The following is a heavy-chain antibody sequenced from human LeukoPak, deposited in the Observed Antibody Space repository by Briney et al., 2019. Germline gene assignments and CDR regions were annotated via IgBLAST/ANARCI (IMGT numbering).Heavy chain of an antibody. CDR2: ISYDGSNK. V-gene: IGHV3-30-3*01. J-gene: IGHJ6*02. D-gene: IGHD4-17*01. Sequence: QAPSRGLEWVAVISYDGSNKYYADSVKGRFTISRDNSKNTLYLQMNSLRAEDTAVYYCARDITVTIYYYYGMDVWGQGTTVTVSS. CDR3: ARDITVTIYYYYGMDV.